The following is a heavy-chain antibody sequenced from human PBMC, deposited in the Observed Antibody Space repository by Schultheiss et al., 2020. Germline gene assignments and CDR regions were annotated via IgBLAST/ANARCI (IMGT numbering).Heavy chain of an antibody. J-gene: IGHJ6*02. CDR2: ISGSGGST. D-gene: IGHD6-6*01. V-gene: IGHV3-23*01. CDR3: ARNAPPPYYSSSLYYYDGMDV. Sequence: WGSLRLSCAASGFTVSSNYMSWVRQAPGKGLEWVSAISGSGGSTYYADSVKGRFTISRDNSKNTLYLQMNSLRAEDTAVYYCARNAPPPYYSSSLYYYDGMDVWGQGNTVTVSS. CDR1: GFTVSSNY.